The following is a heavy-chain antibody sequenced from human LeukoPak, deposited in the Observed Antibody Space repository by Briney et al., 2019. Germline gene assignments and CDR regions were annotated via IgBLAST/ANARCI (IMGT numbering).Heavy chain of an antibody. Sequence: SETLSLTCTVSGGSISSYYWNWIRQPPGKGLEWIGYIYYSGSTNYNPSLRSRVTISLDTSKNQFPLKLSSVTAADTALYYCARQSQGYCSSTSCHSWFDPWGQGTLVTVSS. CDR3: ARQSQGYCSSTSCHSWFDP. D-gene: IGHD2-2*01. J-gene: IGHJ5*02. CDR1: GGSISSYY. CDR2: IYYSGST. V-gene: IGHV4-59*08.